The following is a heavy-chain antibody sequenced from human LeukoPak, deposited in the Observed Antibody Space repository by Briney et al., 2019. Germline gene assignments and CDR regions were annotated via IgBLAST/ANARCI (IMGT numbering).Heavy chain of an antibody. D-gene: IGHD3-3*01. CDR2: IWYHGNDV. V-gene: IGHV3-33*01. CDR3: ARDFWNEPSKYFDY. CDR1: GFTFGSYG. Sequence: GMPLRLSCSASGFTFGSYGMHWVRQAPGKGLEWVALIWYHGNDVDYADSVKGRFTISRDNSKNTLYLQMNSVRAEDTAVYFCARDFWNEPSKYFDYWGQGTLVTVSS. J-gene: IGHJ4*02.